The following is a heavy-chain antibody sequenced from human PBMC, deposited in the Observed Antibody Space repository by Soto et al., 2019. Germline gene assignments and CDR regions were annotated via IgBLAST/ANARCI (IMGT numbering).Heavy chain of an antibody. CDR3: ARYYGAGSYFFDI. D-gene: IGHD3-10*01. J-gene: IGHJ4*02. V-gene: IGHV3-53*01. Sequence: EVLLVESGGGLIQPGGSLRLSCAACGLGVGSNYMTWLRRAPGKGLEWVSLIYSDGRTFYADSVKGRFTISRDNSETTVYLQMNSLRVDDTAVYFCARYYGAGSYFFDIWGQGTLVTVSS. CDR1: GLGVGSNY. CDR2: IYSDGRT.